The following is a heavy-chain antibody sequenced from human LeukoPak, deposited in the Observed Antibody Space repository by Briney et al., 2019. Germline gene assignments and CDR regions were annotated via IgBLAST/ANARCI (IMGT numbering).Heavy chain of an antibody. Sequence: KASETLSLTCSVSGASISSNNYYWGWIRQPPGKGLEWIGSIYYSGSTYYNSSLKSRVTISVDTSNNQFSLKLSSVTAADTAVYYCARGAYYYDSSLGYWGQGTLVTVSS. CDR2: IYYSGST. CDR3: ARGAYYYDSSLGY. J-gene: IGHJ4*02. D-gene: IGHD3-22*01. CDR1: GASISSNNYY. V-gene: IGHV4-39*07.